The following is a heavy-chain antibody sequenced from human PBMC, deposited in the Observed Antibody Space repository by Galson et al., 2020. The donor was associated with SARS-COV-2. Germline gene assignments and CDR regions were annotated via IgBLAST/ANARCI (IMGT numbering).Heavy chain of an antibody. Sequence: ETSDTLTLTYTLPGDSISSDYRSWIRQPPGKGLKWIGYIYNIGSSNYNPSLKGRVTISTDTSKNQFSLKLASVTAADTAVYYCAKLPGDSDYWGQGTLVTVSA. CDR2: IYNIGSS. CDR1: GDSISSDY. J-gene: IGHJ4*02. CDR3: AKLPGDSDY. V-gene: IGHV4-4*09.